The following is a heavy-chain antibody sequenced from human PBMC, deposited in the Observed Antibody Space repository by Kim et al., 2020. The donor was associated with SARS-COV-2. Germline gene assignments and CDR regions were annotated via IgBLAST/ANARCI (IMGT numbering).Heavy chain of an antibody. J-gene: IGHJ4*02. CDR2: IYSGGSST. Sequence: GGSLRLSCAASGFTFSSYAMSWVRQAPGKGLEWVSVIYSGGSSTYYADSVKGRFTISRDNSKNTLYLQMNSLRAEDTAVYYCAKGPGYCSGGSCYLGVFDYWGQGTLVTVSS. CDR3: AKGPGYCSGGSCYLGVFDY. D-gene: IGHD2-15*01. CDR1: GFTFSSYA. V-gene: IGHV3-23*03.